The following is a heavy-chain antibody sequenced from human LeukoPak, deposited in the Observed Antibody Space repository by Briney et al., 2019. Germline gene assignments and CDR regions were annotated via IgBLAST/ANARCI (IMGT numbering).Heavy chain of an antibody. Sequence: SETLSLTCTVSGDSISTGSYYWGWIRQPPGKGLDWIGNIYYSGTTYYNPSLKSRVTISVDTSKNQFSLKLSSVTAADTAVYYCARSRGWLQSHPLGYWGQGTLVTVSS. J-gene: IGHJ4*02. CDR2: IYYSGTT. D-gene: IGHD5-24*01. CDR3: ARSRGWLQSHPLGY. V-gene: IGHV4-39*07. CDR1: GDSISTGSYY.